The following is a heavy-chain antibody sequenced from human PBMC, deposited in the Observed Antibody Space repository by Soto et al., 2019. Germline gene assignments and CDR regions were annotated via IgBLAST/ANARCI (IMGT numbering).Heavy chain of an antibody. V-gene: IGHV1-69*13. J-gene: IGHJ4*02. Sequence: SVKVSCKASGYTFTSYAMHWVRQAPGQGLEWMGGIIPMFGTANYAQRFQDRVTITADESTNTVYTELSSLRSEDTAVYFCASGIQLWLRRINNGYSGWGQGTLVTVSS. CDR2: IIPMFGTA. CDR1: GYTFTSYA. CDR3: ASGIQLWLRRINNGYSG. D-gene: IGHD5-18*01.